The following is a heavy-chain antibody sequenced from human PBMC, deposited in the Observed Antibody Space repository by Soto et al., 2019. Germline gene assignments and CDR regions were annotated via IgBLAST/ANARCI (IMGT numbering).Heavy chain of an antibody. CDR1: GFTFSSYW. CDR3: ARDRGQQLVRGDYFDY. D-gene: IGHD6-13*01. J-gene: IGHJ4*02. V-gene: IGHV3-74*01. CDR2: INSDGSST. Sequence: EVQLVESGGGLVQPRGSLRLSCAASGFTFSSYWMHWVRQAPGKGLVWVSRINSDGSSTSYADSVKGRFTISRDNAKNTLYLQMNSLRAEDTAVYYCARDRGQQLVRGDYFDYWGQGTLGTVSS.